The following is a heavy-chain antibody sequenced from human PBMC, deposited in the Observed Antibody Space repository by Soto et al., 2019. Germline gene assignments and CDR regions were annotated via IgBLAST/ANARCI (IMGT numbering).Heavy chain of an antibody. V-gene: IGHV4-34*01. CDR1: GGSFSGYY. D-gene: IGHD2-2*01. CDR3: ARIGYCSSTRCSRGRRTYYYYMDV. J-gene: IGHJ6*03. Sequence: QVQLQQWGAGLLKPSETLSLTCAVYGGSFSGYYWSWILQPPGKGLEWIGEINHSGSTNYNPSLKSRVTISVDTSKNQFSLKLSSVTAADTAVYYCARIGYCSSTRCSRGRRTYYYYMDVWGKGTTVTVSS. CDR2: INHSGST.